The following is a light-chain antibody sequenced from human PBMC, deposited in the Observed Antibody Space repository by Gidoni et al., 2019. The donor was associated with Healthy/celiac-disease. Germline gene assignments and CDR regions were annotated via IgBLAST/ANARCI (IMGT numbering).Light chain of an antibody. CDR1: SSDVGGYNY. CDR2: DVS. Sequence: SCTGTSSDVGGYNYVSWYQQHPGKAPKLMIYDVSKRPSGVPDRFSGSKSGNTASLTISGLQAEDEADYYCCSYAGSYVFGGGTKLTVL. CDR3: CSYAGSYV. J-gene: IGLJ2*01. V-gene: IGLV2-11*01.